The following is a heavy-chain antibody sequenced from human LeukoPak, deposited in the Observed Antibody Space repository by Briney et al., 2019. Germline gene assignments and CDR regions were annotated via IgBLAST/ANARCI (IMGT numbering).Heavy chain of an antibody. Sequence: GGSLRLSCAAPGFTFSSSWMHWVRQAPGTGPVWVSRINSEGSHIAYADSVKGRFTISRDNARNTVYLQMNSLRAGDSAVYYCVSNFYGDYHYWGQGTLVTVSS. CDR3: VSNFYGDYHY. CDR1: GFTFSSSW. V-gene: IGHV3-74*03. CDR2: INSEGSHI. J-gene: IGHJ4*02. D-gene: IGHD4-17*01.